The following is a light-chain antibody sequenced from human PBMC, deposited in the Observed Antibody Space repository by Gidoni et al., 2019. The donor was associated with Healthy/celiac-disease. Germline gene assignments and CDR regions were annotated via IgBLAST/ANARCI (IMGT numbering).Light chain of an antibody. CDR3: QQRSNWPPFT. V-gene: IGKV3-11*01. Sequence: EIALTQSPATLSLTPGERATLSCRASPSVSSYLAWYPQKPGQAPRLLIYDASNRATGIPARFSGSGSGTDFTLTISSLEPEDFAVYYCQQRSNWPPFTFGPGTKVDIK. J-gene: IGKJ3*01. CDR1: PSVSSY. CDR2: DAS.